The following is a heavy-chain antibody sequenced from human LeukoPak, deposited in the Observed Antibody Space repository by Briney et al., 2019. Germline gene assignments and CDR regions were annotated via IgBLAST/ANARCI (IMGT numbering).Heavy chain of an antibody. J-gene: IGHJ5*02. CDR2: IIPIFGTA. D-gene: IGHD4-11*01. V-gene: IGHV1-69*05. Sequence: SVKVYCKASVGTFSSYAVSWVRQSPGQGLEWMGGIIPIFGTANYAQKFQGRVTITTDESTSTAYMELSSLRSEDTAVYYCARGGRNYGNWFDPWGQGTLVTVS. CDR1: VGTFSSYA. CDR3: ARGGRNYGNWFDP.